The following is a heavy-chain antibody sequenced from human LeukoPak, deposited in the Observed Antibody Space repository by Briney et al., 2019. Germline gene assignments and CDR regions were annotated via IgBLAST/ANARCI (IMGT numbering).Heavy chain of an antibody. CDR1: GFTLSTYG. J-gene: IGHJ4*02. V-gene: IGHV3-23*01. D-gene: IGHD4-17*01. CDR3: AKIYGDYVWGPYYFDY. CDR2: ISGSGGST. Sequence: PGGSLRLSCAASGFTLSTYGMSWVRQAPGKGLEWVSAISGSGGSTYYADSVKGRFTISRDNSKNTLYLQMNSLRAEDTAVYYCAKIYGDYVWGPYYFDYWGQGTLVTVSS.